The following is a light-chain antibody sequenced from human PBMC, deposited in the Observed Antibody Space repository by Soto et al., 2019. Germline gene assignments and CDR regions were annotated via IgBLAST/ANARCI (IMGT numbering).Light chain of an antibody. CDR1: SSNIGSNT. J-gene: IGLJ2*01. V-gene: IGLV1-44*01. Sequence: QSVLTQPPSASGTPGQRVTISCSGSSSNIGSNTVNWYQQLPGTAPKLLIYSNNQRPSGVPDRFSGSKSGTSASLDISGLQSEDEADYYCAAWDDSLKGVVFGGGTKLTVL. CDR2: SNN. CDR3: AAWDDSLKGVV.